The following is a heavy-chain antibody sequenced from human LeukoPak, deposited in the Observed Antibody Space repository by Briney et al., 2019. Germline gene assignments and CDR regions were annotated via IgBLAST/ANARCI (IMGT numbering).Heavy chain of an antibody. CDR2: ISHGGIP. CDR3: AGGIAVAVDYYYYYMDV. V-gene: IGHV4-34*01. CDR1: GGSFSGYY. J-gene: IGHJ6*03. Sequence: PSETLSLTSVVHGGSFSGYYWSCIRPAPGKGREWIGEISHGGIPKYNLSLTSRVTISVDSSKEQLSLNLTSVTAADTAVYYCAGGIAVAVDYYYYYMDVWGKGTTVTVSS. D-gene: IGHD6-19*01.